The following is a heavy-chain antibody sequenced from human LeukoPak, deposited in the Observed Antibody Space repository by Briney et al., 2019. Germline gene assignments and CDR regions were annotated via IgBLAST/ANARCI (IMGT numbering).Heavy chain of an antibody. CDR2: INHSGST. J-gene: IGHJ3*02. V-gene: IGHV4-34*01. D-gene: IGHD2-2*01. CDR1: GGSFSGYY. CDR3: ARQVYCSSTGCNVRAFDI. Sequence: SETLSLTCAVYGGSFSGYYWSWIRQPPGKGLEWIGEINHSGSTNYNPSLKSRVTISVDTSKNQFSLKLSSVTAADTAVYYCARQVYCSSTGCNVRAFDIWGQGTMVTVSS.